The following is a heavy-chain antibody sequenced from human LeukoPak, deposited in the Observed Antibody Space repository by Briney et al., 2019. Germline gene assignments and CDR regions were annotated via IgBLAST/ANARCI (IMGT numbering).Heavy chain of an antibody. CDR1: GFTFSSYG. J-gene: IGHJ5*02. Sequence: PGRALRLSCAASGFTFSSYGMHWVRQAPGKGLEWVAVICYDGSNQYYADSVKGRFTISRDNSKNTLYLQMNSLRAEDTAVYYCARLGFDPWGQGTLVSVSS. CDR2: ICYDGSNQ. V-gene: IGHV3-33*01. CDR3: ARLGFDP.